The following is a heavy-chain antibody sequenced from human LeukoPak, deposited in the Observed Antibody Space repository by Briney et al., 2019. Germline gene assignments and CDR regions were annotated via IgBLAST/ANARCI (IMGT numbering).Heavy chain of an antibody. CDR1: GFTFSSYA. Sequence: QSGGSLRLSCAASGFTFSSYAMNWVRQAPGKGLEWVSYISSSSSTIFYADSVKGRFTISRDNAKNSLYLQMNSLRAEDTAVYYCARDDDILTGSRGFDIWGQGTMVTVSS. D-gene: IGHD3-9*01. J-gene: IGHJ3*02. CDR2: ISSSSSTI. V-gene: IGHV3-48*04. CDR3: ARDDDILTGSRGFDI.